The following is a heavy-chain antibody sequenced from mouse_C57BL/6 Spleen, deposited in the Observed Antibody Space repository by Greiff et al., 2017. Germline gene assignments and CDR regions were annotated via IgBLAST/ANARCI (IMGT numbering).Heavy chain of an antibody. V-gene: IGHV2-2*01. J-gene: IGHJ4*01. CDR3: ARPYYGGGYYYAMDY. CDR1: GFSLTSYG. Sequence: QVQLQQSGPGLVQPSQSLSITCTVSGFSLTSYGVHWVRQSPGKGLEWLGVIWSGGSTDYNAAFISRLSISKDNSKSQVFFKMNSLQADDTAIYYCARPYYGGGYYYAMDYWGQGTSVTVSS. CDR2: IWSGGST. D-gene: IGHD1-1*02.